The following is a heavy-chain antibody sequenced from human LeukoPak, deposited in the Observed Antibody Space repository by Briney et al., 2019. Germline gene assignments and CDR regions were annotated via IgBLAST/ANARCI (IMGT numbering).Heavy chain of an antibody. D-gene: IGHD2-15*01. CDR1: GYSISSGYF. CDR3: ARDRVVVADKNWFDP. CDR2: IHSGESP. J-gene: IGHJ5*02. V-gene: IGHV4-38-2*02. Sequence: SETLSLTCTVSGYSISSGYFWGWIRQPPGKGLEWIGIIHSGESPYYSPSLESRITISIDTSMNQFSLKLNSVTAADTAVYYCARDRVVVADKNWFDPWGQGTLVTVSS.